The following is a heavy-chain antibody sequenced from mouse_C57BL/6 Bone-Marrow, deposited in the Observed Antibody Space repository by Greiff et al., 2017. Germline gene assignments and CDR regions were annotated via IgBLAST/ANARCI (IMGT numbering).Heavy chain of an antibody. J-gene: IGHJ2*01. CDR3: TTMMFDY. CDR1: GFNIKDDY. Sequence: VQLQQSGAELVRPGASVKLSCTASGFNIKDDYMPWVKQRPEQGLEWIGWIDPENGDTEYASKFQGKATITADPSSNTAYLHLSSRTSEDTAVYYCTTMMFDYWGQGTTLTVSS. CDR2: IDPENGDT. D-gene: IGHD2-3*01. V-gene: IGHV14-4*01.